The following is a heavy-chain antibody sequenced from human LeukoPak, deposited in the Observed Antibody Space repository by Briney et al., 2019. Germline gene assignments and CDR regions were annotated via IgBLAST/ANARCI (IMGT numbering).Heavy chain of an antibody. CDR3: ARVTTYCSGGSCYSDWFDL. J-gene: IGHJ5*02. V-gene: IGHV1-3*01. D-gene: IGHD2-15*01. CDR2: INAGNGNT. CDR1: GYTFTSYA. Sequence: ASVKVSCKASGYTFTSYAMHWVRQAPGQRLEWMGWINAGNGNTKYSQKFQGRVTITRDTSASTAYMELSSLRSEDTAVYYCARVTTYCSGGSCYSDWFDLWGQGTLVTVSS.